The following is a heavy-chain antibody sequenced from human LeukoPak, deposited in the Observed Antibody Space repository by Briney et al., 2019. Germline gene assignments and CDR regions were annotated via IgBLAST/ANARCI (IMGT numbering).Heavy chain of an antibody. J-gene: IGHJ4*02. CDR1: GGSFSGYY. CDR2: INHSGST. Sequence: SETLSLTCAVYGGSFSGYYWSWIRQPPGKGLVWIGEINHSGSTNYNPSLKSRVTISVDTSKNQFSLKLSSVTAADTAVYYCARHSRTYYDILTGPYGGYFDYWGQRSLVTVSS. V-gene: IGHV4-34*01. D-gene: IGHD3-9*01. CDR3: ARHSRTYYDILTGPYGGYFDY.